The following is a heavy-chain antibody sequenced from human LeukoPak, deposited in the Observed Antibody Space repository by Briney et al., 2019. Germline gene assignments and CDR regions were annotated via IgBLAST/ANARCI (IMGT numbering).Heavy chain of an antibody. CDR1: GFTFSSYS. Sequence: GESLKISCAASGFTFSSYSMHWVRQAPGKGLEWVSSISSGSGYIYSADSVKGRFTISRDNTKNSLYLQMNSLGAEDTAVYYCARSTSASGTGDYWGQGTLVTVSS. D-gene: IGHD6-13*01. J-gene: IGHJ4*02. V-gene: IGHV3-21*01. CDR2: ISSGSGYI. CDR3: ARSTSASGTGDY.